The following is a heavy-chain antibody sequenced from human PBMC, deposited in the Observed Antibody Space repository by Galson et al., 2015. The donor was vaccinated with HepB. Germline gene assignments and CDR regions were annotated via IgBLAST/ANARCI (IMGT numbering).Heavy chain of an antibody. J-gene: IGHJ5*02. Sequence: TLSLTCTVSGGSISSGGHYWSWIRQHPGKGLEWIGYIYYSGTTYYNPSLKSRVTISVDTSKNQFSLKLSSVTAADTAVYYCARDTSDCSGGRCYRTWGLDPWGQGTLVTVSS. V-gene: IGHV4-31*03. CDR2: IYYSGTT. CDR1: GGSISSGGHY. CDR3: ARDTSDCSGGRCYRTWGLDP. D-gene: IGHD2-15*01.